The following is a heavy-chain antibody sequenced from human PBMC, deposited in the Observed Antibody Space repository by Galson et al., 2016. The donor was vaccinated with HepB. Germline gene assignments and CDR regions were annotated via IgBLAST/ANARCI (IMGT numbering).Heavy chain of an antibody. V-gene: IGHV4-61*08. CDR1: GGSISSSGYY. Sequence: SETLSLTCTVFGGSISSSGYYWSWIRQPPGKGLEWIGYIYYSGTTTYNPSLKSRVTISLDTSKNLFSLKLNSVISADSAVYYCARGSFPGGSWTHWYFHVWGRGTLVTVSS. CDR2: IYYSGTT. CDR3: ARGSFPGGSWTHWYFHV. D-gene: IGHD6-13*01. J-gene: IGHJ2*01.